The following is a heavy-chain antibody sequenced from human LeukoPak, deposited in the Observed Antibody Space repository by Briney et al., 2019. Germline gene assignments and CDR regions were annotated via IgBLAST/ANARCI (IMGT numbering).Heavy chain of an antibody. D-gene: IGHD1-1*01. V-gene: IGHV1-18*01. CDR2: ISAYNGNT. Sequence: ASVKVSCKASGYTFTSYGISWVRQAPGQGLEWMGWISAYNGNTNYAQKLQGRVTMTTDTSTSTAYMELWSLRSDDAAVYYCARDLYSYNWNDVGRDAFDIWGQGTMVTVSS. CDR3: ARDLYSYNWNDVGRDAFDI. CDR1: GYTFTSYG. J-gene: IGHJ3*02.